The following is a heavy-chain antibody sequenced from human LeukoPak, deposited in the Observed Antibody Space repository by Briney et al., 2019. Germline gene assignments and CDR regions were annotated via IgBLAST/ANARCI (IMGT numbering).Heavy chain of an antibody. CDR2: ISGSGGST. CDR1: GFTFSSYA. V-gene: IGHV3-23*01. Sequence: GGSLRLSCAASGFTFSSYAMSWVRQAPGKGLEWVSAISGSGGSTYYADSVKGRFTISRDNSTNTLYLQMNSLRAEDTAVYYCAKDHDSSGYYLTRPDAFDIWGQGTMATVSS. J-gene: IGHJ3*02. D-gene: IGHD3-22*01. CDR3: AKDHDSSGYYLTRPDAFDI.